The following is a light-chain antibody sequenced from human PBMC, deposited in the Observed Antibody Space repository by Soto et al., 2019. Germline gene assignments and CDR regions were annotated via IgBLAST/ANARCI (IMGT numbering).Light chain of an antibody. CDR1: QSVSSY. CDR3: QQRSNWPLT. Sequence: IVLTQSPGTLSLSPGETATLSCRASQSVSSYLAWYQQKPGQAPRLLIYDASNRATGNPAMFSGSGSGTDFTLTISSLEPEDFAVYYFQQRSNWPLTFGPGTKVDIK. CDR2: DAS. J-gene: IGKJ3*01. V-gene: IGKV3-11*01.